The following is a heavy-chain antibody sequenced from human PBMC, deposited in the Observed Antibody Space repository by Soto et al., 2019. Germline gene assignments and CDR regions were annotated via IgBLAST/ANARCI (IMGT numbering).Heavy chain of an antibody. J-gene: IGHJ6*02. CDR1: GFTFSSYE. D-gene: IGHD6-19*01. V-gene: IGHV3-48*03. Sequence: PGGSLRLSCAASGFTFSSYEMNWVRQAPGKGLEWVSYISSSGSTIYYADSVKGRFTISRDNAKNSLYLQMNSLRAEDTAVYYCARPPIAVAPGYYYGMDVWGQGTTVTVSS. CDR3: ARPPIAVAPGYYYGMDV. CDR2: ISSSGSTI.